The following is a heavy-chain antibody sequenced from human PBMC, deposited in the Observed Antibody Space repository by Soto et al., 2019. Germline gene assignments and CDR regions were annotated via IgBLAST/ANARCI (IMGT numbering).Heavy chain of an antibody. Sequence: EVQLVESGGGLVQPGGSLRLSCAASGFTFSSYSMNWVRQAPGKGLEWVSYISSSSSTIYYADSVKGRFTISRDNAKNSLYLQMISLRDEDTAVYYCARGSSIAARRGRLGGVDYWGQGTLVTVSS. CDR2: ISSSSSTI. D-gene: IGHD6-6*01. J-gene: IGHJ4*02. V-gene: IGHV3-48*02. CDR1: GFTFSSYS. CDR3: ARGSSIAARRGRLGGVDY.